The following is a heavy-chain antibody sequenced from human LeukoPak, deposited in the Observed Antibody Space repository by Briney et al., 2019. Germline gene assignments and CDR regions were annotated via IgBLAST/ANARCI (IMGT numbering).Heavy chain of an antibody. D-gene: IGHD3-10*01. V-gene: IGHV3-74*01. Sequence: GGSLRLSCAASGFTLSSYWMHWVRQAPGKGLVWVSRIDSDGSSTSYADSVKGRFTISRDNAKNTLYLRMNSLRAEDTAVYYCTTVRSYNSRDFDYWGQGTLVTVSS. J-gene: IGHJ4*02. CDR1: GFTLSSYW. CDR3: TTVRSYNSRDFDY. CDR2: IDSDGSST.